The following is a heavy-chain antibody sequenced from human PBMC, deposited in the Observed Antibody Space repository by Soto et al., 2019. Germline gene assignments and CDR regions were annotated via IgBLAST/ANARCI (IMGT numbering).Heavy chain of an antibody. CDR3: VRDSLERAYSYGLDY. CDR1: GFIVNKNY. Sequence: GGSLRLSCVASGFIVNKNYMTWVRQAPGKGLEWVSVIYSSGATNFADSVRGRFTISRDDAKNTMYLQMNNLRVEDTAVYYCVRDSLERAYSYGLDYCGQGTPVTVSS. V-gene: IGHV3-53*01. CDR2: IYSSGAT. D-gene: IGHD1-26*01. J-gene: IGHJ4*02.